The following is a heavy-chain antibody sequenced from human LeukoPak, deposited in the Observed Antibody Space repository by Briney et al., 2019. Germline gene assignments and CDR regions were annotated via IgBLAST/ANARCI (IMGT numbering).Heavy chain of an antibody. CDR1: GASISNYY. V-gene: IGHV4-4*09. J-gene: IGHJ4*02. CDR2: IHTSGAS. CDR3: ARAARLRDYGSESSHSPGYDF. Sequence: SETLSLTCTVSGASISNYYWSWIRQTPEKGLEWMGHIHTSGASRYYPSLEGRLTLSIDTSRNHLSLKLTSVTAADTAVYYCARAARLRDYGSESSHSPGYDFWGQGTLVTVSS. D-gene: IGHD3-10*01.